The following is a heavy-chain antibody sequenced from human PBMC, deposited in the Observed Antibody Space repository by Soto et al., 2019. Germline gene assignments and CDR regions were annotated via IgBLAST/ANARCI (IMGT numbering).Heavy chain of an antibody. CDR1: GGSTSSYY. V-gene: IGHV4-59*01. CDR3: ARRVIQIVATIHDWFDP. J-gene: IGHJ5*02. D-gene: IGHD5-12*01. Sequence: SETLSLTCTVSGGSTSSYYWSWIRQPPGKGLEWIGYIYYSGSTNYNPSLKSRVTISVDTSKNQFSLKLSSVTAADTAVYYCARRVIQIVATIHDWFDPWGQGALVTVSS. CDR2: IYYSGST.